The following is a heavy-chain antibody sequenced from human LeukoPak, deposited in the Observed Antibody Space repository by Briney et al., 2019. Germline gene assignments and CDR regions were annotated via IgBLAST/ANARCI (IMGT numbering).Heavy chain of an antibody. Sequence: SGGSLRLSCAASGFTFSSYSMHWVRQAPGKGLEWVSFIGSSSSYIHYSDSVKGRFTISRDNAKNSLYLQMNSLRAEDTAVYYCAELGITMIGGVWGKGTTVTISS. D-gene: IGHD3-10*02. CDR1: GFTFSSYS. CDR3: AELGITMIGGV. CDR2: IGSSSSYI. J-gene: IGHJ6*04. V-gene: IGHV3-21*01.